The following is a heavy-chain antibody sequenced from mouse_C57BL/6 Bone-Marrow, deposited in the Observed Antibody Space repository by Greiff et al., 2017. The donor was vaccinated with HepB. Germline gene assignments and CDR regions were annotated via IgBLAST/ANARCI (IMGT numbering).Heavy chain of an antibody. J-gene: IGHJ2*01. CDR3: ARDKDYSNSYYFDY. D-gene: IGHD2-5*01. Sequence: EVQVVESGGGLVKPGGSLKLSCAASGFTFSSYAMSWVRQTPEKRLEWVATISDGGSYTYYPDNVKGRFTISRDNAKNNLYLQMSHLKSEDTAMYYCARDKDYSNSYYFDYWGQGTTLTVSS. CDR2: ISDGGSYT. CDR1: GFTFSSYA. V-gene: IGHV5-4*01.